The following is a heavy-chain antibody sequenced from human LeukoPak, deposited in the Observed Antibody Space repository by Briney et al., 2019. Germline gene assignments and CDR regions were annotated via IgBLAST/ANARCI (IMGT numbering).Heavy chain of an antibody. CDR1: GGSFSGYY. D-gene: IGHD2-2*02. CDR2: INHSGST. CDR3: ARGRKVVPAAIPGYYYYYYGMDV. Sequence: SETLSLTCAVYGGSFSGYYWSWIRQPPGKGLEWIGEINHSGSTNYNPSLKSRVTISVDTSKNQFSLKLSSVTAADTAVYYCARGRKVVPAAIPGYYYYYYGMDVWGQGTTVTVSS. V-gene: IGHV4-34*01. J-gene: IGHJ6*02.